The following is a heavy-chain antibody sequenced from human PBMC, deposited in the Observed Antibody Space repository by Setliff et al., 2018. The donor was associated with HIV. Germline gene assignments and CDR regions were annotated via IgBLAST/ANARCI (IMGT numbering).Heavy chain of an antibody. CDR1: GGSISSYY. V-gene: IGHV4-4*07. CDR2: IYTSGST. Sequence: KSSETLSLTCTVSGGSISSYYWSWIRQPAGKGLEWIGRIYTSGSTNYNPSLKSRVTMSVDTSKNQFSLNVNSVTAPDTAVYYCVRHTRDTSLAHYYYYIDVWGKGTTVTVSS. CDR3: VRHTRDTSLAHYYYYIDV. D-gene: IGHD5-18*01. J-gene: IGHJ6*03.